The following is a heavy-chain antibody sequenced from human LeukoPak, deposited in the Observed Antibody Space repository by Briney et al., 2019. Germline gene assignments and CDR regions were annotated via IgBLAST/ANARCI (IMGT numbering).Heavy chain of an antibody. CDR2: IYYSGST. J-gene: IGHJ3*02. V-gene: IGHV4-39*07. Sequence: SETLSLTCTVSGGSISSSSYYWGWIRQPPGKGLEWIGSIYYSGSTYYKSSLKSRVTISVDTSKNQFSLKLSSVTAADTAVYFCARGPYSYDSSGAFDIWGQGTMVTVSS. CDR1: GGSISSSSYY. D-gene: IGHD3-22*01. CDR3: ARGPYSYDSSGAFDI.